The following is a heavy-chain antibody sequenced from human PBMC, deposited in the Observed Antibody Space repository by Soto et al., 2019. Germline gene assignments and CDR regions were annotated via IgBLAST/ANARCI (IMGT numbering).Heavy chain of an antibody. D-gene: IGHD6-19*01. CDR1: QYTFTNFY. V-gene: IGHV1-2*02. CDR3: ATSSDWSPLLDH. Sequence: ASVKVSCKASQYTFTNFYLHWVRQAPGQRPEWMGWINNGGGTIYAQKFQGRLTMTRDTSITTAYMEPSRLTSDDTAFYYCATSSDWSPLLDHWGQGTLVTVSS. CDR2: INNGGGT. J-gene: IGHJ4*02.